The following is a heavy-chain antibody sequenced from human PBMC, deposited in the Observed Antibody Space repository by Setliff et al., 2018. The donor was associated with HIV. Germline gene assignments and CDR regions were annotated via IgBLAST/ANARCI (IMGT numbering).Heavy chain of an antibody. J-gene: IGHJ6*03. V-gene: IGHV4-61*02. CDR2: IYTSGST. D-gene: IGHD3-22*01. Sequence: PSETLSLTCTVPGGSINRSNYYWSWIRQPAGKGLEWIGRIYTSGSTNYNPSLKSRVTISVDTSKNQFSLKLRSVTAADTAVYYCARETYYYDNPQYYYYYMDVWGKGTTVTVSS. CDR3: ARETYYYDNPQYYYYYMDV. CDR1: GGSINRSNYY.